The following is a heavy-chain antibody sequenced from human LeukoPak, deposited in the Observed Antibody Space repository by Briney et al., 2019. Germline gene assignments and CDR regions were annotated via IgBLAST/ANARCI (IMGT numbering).Heavy chain of an antibody. D-gene: IGHD2-2*01. CDR1: GGSIRSFY. J-gene: IGHJ4*02. V-gene: IGHV4-59*01. Sequence: SETLSLTCTDSGGSIRSFYWSWIRQPPRKGLEWIGYIYYSGTTNYNPSLKSRVTISVDRSKNQFSLRLSSVTAADTAVYYCARGSSTSTIDYWGQGTLVTVST. CDR2: IYYSGTT. CDR3: ARGSSTSTIDY.